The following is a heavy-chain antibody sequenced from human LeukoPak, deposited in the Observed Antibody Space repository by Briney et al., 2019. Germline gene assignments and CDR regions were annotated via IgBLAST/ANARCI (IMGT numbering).Heavy chain of an antibody. J-gene: IGHJ4*02. CDR2: ISGSGGST. D-gene: IGHD3-10*01. Sequence: GGSLRLSCAASGFTFSSYAMSWVRQAPGKGLEWVSAISGSGGSTYYADSVKGRFTISRDNAKNSLYLQMNSLRAEDTAVYYCARDRPFYYGSGSYYGGIDYWGQGTLVTVSS. CDR1: GFTFSSYA. V-gene: IGHV3-23*01. CDR3: ARDRPFYYGSGSYYGGIDY.